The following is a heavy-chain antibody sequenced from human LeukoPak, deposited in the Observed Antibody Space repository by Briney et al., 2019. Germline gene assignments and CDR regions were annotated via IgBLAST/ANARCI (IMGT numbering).Heavy chain of an antibody. J-gene: IGHJ6*02. CDR3: AKDLSRGYSYGSPYYYGMDV. D-gene: IGHD5-18*01. V-gene: IGHV3-23*01. CDR1: GFTFSSYA. Sequence: PGGSLRLSCAASGFTFSSYAMTWVRQAPGKGLEWVSGISGSGDSTYYADSVKGRFTISRDNYKNTLYLQVNSLRAEDTAVYYCAKDLSRGYSYGSPYYYGMDVWGQGTTVTVSS. CDR2: ISGSGDST.